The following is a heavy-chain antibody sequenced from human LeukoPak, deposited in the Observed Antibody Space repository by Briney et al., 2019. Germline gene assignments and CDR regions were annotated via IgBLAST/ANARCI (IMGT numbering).Heavy chain of an antibody. J-gene: IGHJ4*02. V-gene: IGHV3-23*01. CDR1: GFTFSSYA. CDR2: ISGSGGST. D-gene: IGHD5-24*01. Sequence: PGGSLRLSCAASGFTFSSYAMSWVRQAPGKGLEWVSAISGSGGSTYHADSVKGRFTISRDNSKNTLYLQMNSLRAEDTAVYYCAKDGGRDGYNEVDYWGQGTLVTVSS. CDR3: AKDGGRDGYNEVDY.